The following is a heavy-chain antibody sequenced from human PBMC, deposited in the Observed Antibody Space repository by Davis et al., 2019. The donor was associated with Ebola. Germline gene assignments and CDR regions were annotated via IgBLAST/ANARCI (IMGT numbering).Heavy chain of an antibody. V-gene: IGHV1-2*04. CDR3: ARGGYSGLYFYYGMDV. J-gene: IGHJ6*02. Sequence: ASVKVSCKASGYTFTGYYMHWVRQAPGQGLEWKGWINPNSGGTNYAQKFQGWVTMTRDTSISTAYMELSRLRSDDTAVYYCARGGYSGLYFYYGMDVWGQGTTVTVSS. CDR1: GYTFTGYY. CDR2: INPNSGGT. D-gene: IGHD5-12*01.